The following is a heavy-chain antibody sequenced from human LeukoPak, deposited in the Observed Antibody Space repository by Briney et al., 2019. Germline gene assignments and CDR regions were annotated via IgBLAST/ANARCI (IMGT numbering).Heavy chain of an antibody. J-gene: IGHJ4*02. Sequence: GGSLRLSCAASGFTFSRFAMSWVRQAPGKGLEWVSGISGSGGTTYYADSVKGRFTISRDSSKNTLYLQMNSLRAEDTAVYYCARFGSVLGYWGQGTLVTVSS. CDR1: GFTFSRFA. CDR3: ARFGSVLGY. CDR2: ISGSGGTT. D-gene: IGHD3-10*01. V-gene: IGHV3-23*01.